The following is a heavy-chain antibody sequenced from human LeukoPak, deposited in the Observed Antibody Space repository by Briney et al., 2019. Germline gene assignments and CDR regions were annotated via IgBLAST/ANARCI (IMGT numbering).Heavy chain of an antibody. CDR1: GFTFSDYG. D-gene: IGHD6-19*01. J-gene: IGHJ4*02. CDR2: IWYDGSNK. Sequence: GRSLRLSCAASGFTFSDYGMHWVRQAPGKGLEWVAVIWYDGSNKYYADSVKGRFTVSRDNSKNTLYLQMNSLRAEDTAVYYCARDRSVAGLDYWGQGTLVTVSS. CDR3: ARDRSVAGLDY. V-gene: IGHV3-33*01.